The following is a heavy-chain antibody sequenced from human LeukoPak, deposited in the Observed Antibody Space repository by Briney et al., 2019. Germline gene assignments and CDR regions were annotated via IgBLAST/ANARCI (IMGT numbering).Heavy chain of an antibody. V-gene: IGHV1-69*04. Sequence: SVKVSCKASGGTFSSYAISWVRQAPGQGLEWMGRIIPILGIANYAQKFQGRVTITADRSTSTAYMELSSLRSEDTAVYYCALGQLVLSYFDYWGQGTLVTVSS. J-gene: IGHJ4*02. CDR3: ALGQLVLSYFDY. CDR1: GGTFSSYA. CDR2: IIPILGIA. D-gene: IGHD6-13*01.